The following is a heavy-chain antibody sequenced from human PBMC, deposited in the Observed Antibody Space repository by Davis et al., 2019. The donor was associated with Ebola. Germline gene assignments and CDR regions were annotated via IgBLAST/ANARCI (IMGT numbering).Heavy chain of an antibody. CDR1: GLSFGNNW. V-gene: IGHV3-7*01. CDR2: MVPDGSQI. Sequence: GGSLRPSCEVPGLSFGNNWMSWVRQAPGKGLEWVANMVPDGSQIYYADSVKGRFTISRDNAKNSLYLHMNSLRDEDTALYYCVRGVVVVASIYGLDVWGQGTTVTVSS. D-gene: IGHD2-15*01. CDR3: VRGVVVVASIYGLDV. J-gene: IGHJ6*02.